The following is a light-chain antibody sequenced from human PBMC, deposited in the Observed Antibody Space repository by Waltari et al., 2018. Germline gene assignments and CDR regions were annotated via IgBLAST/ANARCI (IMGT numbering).Light chain of an antibody. Sequence: QSALTQPASVSGSPGQSITISCTGTSSDVGGYAHVPWYQQQPGKAPKLLIYDVTKRPSGVSNRFSGSKSANTASLTISGLQAEDEADYYCFSYRRSSTWVFGEGTKLTVL. CDR1: SSDVGGYAH. CDR2: DVT. V-gene: IGLV2-14*03. J-gene: IGLJ3*02. CDR3: FSYRRSSTWV.